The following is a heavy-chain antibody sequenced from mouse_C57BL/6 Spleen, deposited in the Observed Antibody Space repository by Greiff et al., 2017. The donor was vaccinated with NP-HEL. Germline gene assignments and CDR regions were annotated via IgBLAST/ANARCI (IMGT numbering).Heavy chain of an antibody. CDR3: ARKDDGYYGYAMDY. CDR2: IWSGGST. J-gene: IGHJ4*01. V-gene: IGHV2-2*01. CDR1: GFSLTSYG. Sequence: QLQLKESGPGLVQPSQSLSITCTVSGFSLTSYGVHWVRQSPGKGLEWLGVIWSGGSTDYNAAFISRLSISKDNSKSQVFFKMNSLQADDTAIYYCARKDDGYYGYAMDYWGQGTSVTVSS. D-gene: IGHD2-3*01.